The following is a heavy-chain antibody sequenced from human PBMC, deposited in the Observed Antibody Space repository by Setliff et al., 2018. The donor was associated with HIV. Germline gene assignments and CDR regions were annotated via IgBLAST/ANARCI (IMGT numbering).Heavy chain of an antibody. D-gene: IGHD2-15*01. Sequence: PETLSPTSDVSTYSISSVHSWGWIRQPPGKGLEWIVTMQHSGNTNYKPSRKDRVTVSLDTSKKQLSLKLSSVTAADTAVYYCAKEGGYCSGDTCFGFDYWGQGTRVTVSS. CDR3: AKEGGYCSGDTCFGFDY. CDR1: TYSISSVHS. CDR2: MQHSGNT. V-gene: IGHV4-38-2*02. J-gene: IGHJ4*02.